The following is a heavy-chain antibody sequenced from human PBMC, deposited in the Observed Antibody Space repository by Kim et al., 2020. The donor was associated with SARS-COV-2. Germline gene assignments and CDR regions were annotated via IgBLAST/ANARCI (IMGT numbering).Heavy chain of an antibody. D-gene: IGHD6-13*01. CDR3: ARAIATAGTMIYYYFDF. Sequence: SETLSLTCNVNDYSINSGYYWGWIRQPPGKGLEWIGNVYHSGSTYYNPSLKSRVTISVDMSKNQFSLKLSSVTAADAAFYYCARAIATAGTMIYYYFDFWGQGTLVTVSS. J-gene: IGHJ4*02. CDR1: DYSINSGYY. CDR2: VYHSGST. V-gene: IGHV4-38-2*02.